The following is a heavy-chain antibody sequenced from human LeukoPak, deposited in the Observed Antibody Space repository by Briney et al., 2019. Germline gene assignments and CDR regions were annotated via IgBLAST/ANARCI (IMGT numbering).Heavy chain of an antibody. CDR3: ARASFASGSYYFHL. J-gene: IGHJ4*02. Sequence: PSETLSLTCAVSGGSISSSHWWGWVRQTPGKGLEWIASVYHSGANYVNPSLKSRVTTSVDPSKSHFYLTLTSVTDADTAVYFCARASFASGSYYFHLWGQGTLITVSS. V-gene: IGHV4-4*02. CDR1: GGSISSSHW. D-gene: IGHD3-10*01. CDR2: VYHSGAN.